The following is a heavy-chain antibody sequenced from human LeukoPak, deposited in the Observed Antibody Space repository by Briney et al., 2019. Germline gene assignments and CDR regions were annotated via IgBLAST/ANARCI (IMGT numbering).Heavy chain of an antibody. CDR2: IYYSGST. D-gene: IGHD3-22*01. CDR1: GGSLSDYY. J-gene: IGHJ4*02. V-gene: IGHV4-59*08. CDR3: AGSSGYDY. Sequence: SETLSLTCSVSGGSLSDYYWTWVRQPPGKGLEWIGYIYYSGSTNYNPSLKSRVTISVDTSKNQFSLKLSSVTAADTAVYYCAGSSGYDYWGQGTLVTVSS.